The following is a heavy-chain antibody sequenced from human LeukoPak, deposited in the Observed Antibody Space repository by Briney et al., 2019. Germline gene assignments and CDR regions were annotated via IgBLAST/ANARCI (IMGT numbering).Heavy chain of an antibody. D-gene: IGHD3-22*01. V-gene: IGHV1-8*01. CDR3: ARVRLLYYYDSSGYYGY. CDR1: GYTFTSYD. J-gene: IGHJ4*02. CDR2: MNPNSGNT. Sequence: ASVKVSCKASGYTFTSYDINCVRQATGQGLEWMGWMNPNSGNTGYAQKFQGRVTMTRNTSISTAYMELSSLRSEDTAVYYCARVRLLYYYDSSGYYGYWGQGTLVTVSS.